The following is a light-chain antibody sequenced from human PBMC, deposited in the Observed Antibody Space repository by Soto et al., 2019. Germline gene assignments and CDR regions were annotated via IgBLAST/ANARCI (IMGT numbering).Light chain of an antibody. CDR3: QQANSFPT. V-gene: IGKV1-12*01. Sequence: DGQLAPSPSSVSASVGDRATVAFRASQDSGTWLVWYQQKPGKAPTLLISGATNLQSGVPSRFSGGGSGTDFTLTISSLQPEDVATYYCQQANSFPTFGRGTRLEI. CDR2: GAT. J-gene: IGKJ5*01. CDR1: QDSGTW.